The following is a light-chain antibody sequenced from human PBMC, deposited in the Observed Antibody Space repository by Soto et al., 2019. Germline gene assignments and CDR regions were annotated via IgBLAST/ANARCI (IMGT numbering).Light chain of an antibody. V-gene: IGKV3-20*01. CDR3: QPYVSSTLMYT. CDR1: QSVSSSH. Sequence: EIVLTQSPSTLSLSPGERATLSCRASQSVSSSHLSWYQQKPGQAPRLLIYGASSTATGIPDRFSGSGSGTDFTLTISRLEPEDFAVYYCQPYVSSTLMYTFGQGTNLEIK. J-gene: IGKJ2*01. CDR2: GAS.